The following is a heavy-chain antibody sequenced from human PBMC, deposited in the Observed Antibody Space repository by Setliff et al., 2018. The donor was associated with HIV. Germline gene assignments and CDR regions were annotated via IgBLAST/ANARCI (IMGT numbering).Heavy chain of an antibody. CDR2: IFYSGTT. Sequence: SETLSLTCTVSEGYITGYYWTWIRQPPGRGLEWIGYIFYSGTTKFNPSLKSRAAISVDPSNNQSSLKMTSVTAADTAVYFCARFNALLGSSTYYDYWGPGLLVTVSS. CDR3: ARFNALLGSSTYYDY. V-gene: IGHV4-59*01. D-gene: IGHD3-22*01. J-gene: IGHJ4*02. CDR1: EGYITGYY.